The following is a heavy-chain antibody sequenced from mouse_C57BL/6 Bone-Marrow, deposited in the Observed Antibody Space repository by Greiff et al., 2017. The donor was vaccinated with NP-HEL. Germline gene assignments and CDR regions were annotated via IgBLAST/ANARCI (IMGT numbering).Heavy chain of an antibody. J-gene: IGHJ3*01. D-gene: IGHD2-2*01. V-gene: IGHV1-53*01. CDR2: INPSNGGT. CDR3: ARGDLLWLRRRGFAY. CDR1: GYTFTSYW. Sequence: QVHVKQPGTELVKPGASVKLSCKASGYTFTSYWMHWVKQRPGQGLEWIGNINPSNGGTNYNEKFKSKATLTVDKSSSTAYMQLSSLTSEDSAVYYCARGDLLWLRRRGFAYWGQGTLVTVSA.